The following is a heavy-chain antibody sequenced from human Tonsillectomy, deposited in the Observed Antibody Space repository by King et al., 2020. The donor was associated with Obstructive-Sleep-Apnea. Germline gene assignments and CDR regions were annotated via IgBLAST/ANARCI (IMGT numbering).Heavy chain of an antibody. Sequence: VQLQQWGAGLLKPSETLSLTCAVYGGSFSGYYWSWIRQPPGKGLEWIGEINHSGSTNYNPSLKSRVTLSVDTSKNQFSLKRRSVTAADTAVYYCARGPAFLTGLSSCAFDIWGQGTMVTVSS. CDR2: INHSGST. V-gene: IGHV4-34*01. CDR3: ARGPAFLTGLSSCAFDI. CDR1: GGSFSGYY. D-gene: IGHD3-9*01. J-gene: IGHJ3*02.